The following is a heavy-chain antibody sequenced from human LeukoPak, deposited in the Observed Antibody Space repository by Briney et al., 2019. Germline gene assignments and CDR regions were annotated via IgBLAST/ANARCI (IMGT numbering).Heavy chain of an antibody. CDR3: ARSRYGYCTSTSCYLDAFDI. CDR1: GVSVSNYY. D-gene: IGHD2-2*03. CDR2: IYYSGST. Sequence: SETLSLTCTVSGVSVSNYYWSWIRQPPGKGLEWIGYIYYSGSTNYNPSLKSRVTISLDTSKNQFSLKLSSVTAADTAVYYCARSRYGYCTSTSCYLDAFDIWGQGTMVTVSS. V-gene: IGHV4-59*02. J-gene: IGHJ3*02.